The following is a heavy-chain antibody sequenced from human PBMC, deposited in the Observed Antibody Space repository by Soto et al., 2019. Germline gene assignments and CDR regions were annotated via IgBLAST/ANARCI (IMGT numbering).Heavy chain of an antibody. V-gene: IGHV1-69*02. D-gene: IGHD1-7*01. CDR2: IIPILGIA. J-gene: IGHJ4*02. CDR3: TGTGTQGAQARGGGFDY. CDR1: GGTFSSYT. Sequence: ASVKVSCKASGGTFSSYTISWVRQAPGQGLEWMGRIIPILGIANYAQKFQGRVTITADKSTSTAYMELSSLRSEDTAVYYCTGTGTQGAQARGGGFDYWGQGTLVTVSS.